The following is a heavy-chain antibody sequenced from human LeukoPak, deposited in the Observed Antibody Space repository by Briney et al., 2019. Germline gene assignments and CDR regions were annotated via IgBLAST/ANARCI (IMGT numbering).Heavy chain of an antibody. D-gene: IGHD6-13*01. Sequence: SETLSLTCTVSGGSISSGDYYWRWMRQPPGKGLEWIGYIYYSGSTYYNPSLKSRVTISVDTSKNQFSLKLSSVTAADTAVYYCARAHYDSSWYEWGVGYYFDFWGQGTLVTVSS. J-gene: IGHJ4*02. CDR1: GGSISSGDYY. V-gene: IGHV4-30-4*01. CDR2: IYYSGST. CDR3: ARAHYDSSWYEWGVGYYFDF.